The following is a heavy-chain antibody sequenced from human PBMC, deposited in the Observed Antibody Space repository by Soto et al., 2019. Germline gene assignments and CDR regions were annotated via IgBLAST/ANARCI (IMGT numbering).Heavy chain of an antibody. Sequence: QVQLVQSGAEVTKPGSSVKVSCKASGGTFSTYTIIWVRQAPGQGLEWMGRIIPMLNITNTAQSFQDRVTIIADKSTSTAYLELSTLRSDDTAMYFCTLGSWSAETFDIWGRGTMVTVSS. V-gene: IGHV1-69*02. CDR1: GGTFSTYT. D-gene: IGHD6-13*01. J-gene: IGHJ3*02. CDR3: TLGSWSAETFDI. CDR2: IIPMLNIT.